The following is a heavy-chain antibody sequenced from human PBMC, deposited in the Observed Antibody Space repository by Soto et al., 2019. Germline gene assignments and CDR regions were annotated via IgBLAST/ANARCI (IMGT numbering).Heavy chain of an antibody. CDR2: IYYSGTT. J-gene: IGHJ4*02. CDR1: GGPISSENYY. V-gene: IGHV4-30-4*01. D-gene: IGHD4-17*01. Sequence: QVQLQESGPGLVKPSPTLSLTCTVSGGPISSENYYWSWIRQPPGKGLEWIGYIYYSGTTYYNPSRKSRVTILVDTSKTQYSLRVNSVTAADTAVYYCARYCDYVGYHFDYLGQGTLVTGSS. CDR3: ARYCDYVGYHFDY.